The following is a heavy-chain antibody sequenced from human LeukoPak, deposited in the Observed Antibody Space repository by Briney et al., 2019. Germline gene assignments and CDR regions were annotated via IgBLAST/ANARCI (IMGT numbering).Heavy chain of an antibody. CDR3: ARKLKDYDFWSGYFAY. J-gene: IGHJ4*02. CDR2: IYYSGST. Sequence: SETLSLTCTVSGGSISSYYWSWIRQPPGKGLEWIGYIYYSGSTNYNPSLKSRVTISVDTSKNQFSLKLSSVTAADTAVYYCARKLKDYDFWSGYFAYWGQGTLVTVSS. D-gene: IGHD3-3*01. V-gene: IGHV4-59*01. CDR1: GGSISSYY.